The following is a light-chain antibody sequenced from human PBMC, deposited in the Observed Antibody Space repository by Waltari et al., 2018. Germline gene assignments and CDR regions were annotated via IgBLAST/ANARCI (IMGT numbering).Light chain of an antibody. CDR1: QSVRSS. J-gene: IGKJ5*01. V-gene: IGKV3-15*01. CDR3: QQYDNWPIT. Sequence: EIVMTQSLATLSVSPGERVTLSCRASQSVRSSLAWYQQKPGQSPRLLIYGASTRATGSPARFSGSGSGTGFTLTISSLQSEDFALYFCQQYDNWPITFGQGTRLEIK. CDR2: GAS.